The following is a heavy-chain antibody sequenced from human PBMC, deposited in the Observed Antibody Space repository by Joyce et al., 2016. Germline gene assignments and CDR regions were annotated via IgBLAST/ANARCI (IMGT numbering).Heavy chain of an antibody. J-gene: IGHJ4*02. CDR1: GFTFNVAW. Sequence: EVQVAEYGGGLVKPGWSLRLSCAASGFTFNVAWMTWVRQAQGKGMAWVGSIKSKTRGETTEYAAPVKGRFTISRDDSKNTVSLQMNGLRTEDTAVYFCAADVAEVGFGELDHWGQGTLVTVSS. CDR2: IKSKTRGETT. D-gene: IGHD3-10*01. V-gene: IGHV3-15*01. CDR3: AADVAEVGFGELDH.